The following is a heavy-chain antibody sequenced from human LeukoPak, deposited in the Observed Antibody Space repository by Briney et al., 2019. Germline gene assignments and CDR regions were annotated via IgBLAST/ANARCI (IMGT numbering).Heavy chain of an antibody. CDR2: IYHSGST. CDR3: ARDSRAPDTAMANWFDP. Sequence: SETLSLTCDVSGGSISSSNWWSWVRQPPGKGLEWIGEIYHSGSTNYNPSLKSRVTISVDKSKNQFSLKLSSVIAADTAVYYCARDSRAPDTAMANWFDPWGQGTLVTVSS. D-gene: IGHD5-18*01. V-gene: IGHV4-4*02. J-gene: IGHJ5*02. CDR1: GGSISSSNW.